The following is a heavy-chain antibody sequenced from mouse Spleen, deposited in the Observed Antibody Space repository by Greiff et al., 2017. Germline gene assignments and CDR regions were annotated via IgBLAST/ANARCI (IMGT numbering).Heavy chain of an antibody. D-gene: IGHD3-2*02. CDR3: ARQAGGFAY. CDR1: GYTFTDYY. J-gene: IGHJ3*01. Sequence: QVQLQQSGAELVRPGASVKLSCKASGYTFTDYYINWVKQRPGQGLEWIARIYPGSGNTYYNEKFKGKATLTAEKSSSTAYMQLSSLTSEDSAVYFCARQAGGFAYWGQGTLVTVSA. CDR2: IYPGSGNT. V-gene: IGHV1-76*01.